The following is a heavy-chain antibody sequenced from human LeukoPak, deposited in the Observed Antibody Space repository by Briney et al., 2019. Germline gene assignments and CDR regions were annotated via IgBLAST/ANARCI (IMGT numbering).Heavy chain of an antibody. CDR1: GFTFSSYG. CDR2: IWYDGSNE. V-gene: IGHV3-33*01. CDR3: ARDRALLRYFDWSSHNWFDP. J-gene: IGHJ5*02. Sequence: GRSLRLSCAASGFTFSSYGMHWVRQAPGKGLEWVAVIWYDGSNEYYADSVKGRFTISRDNSKNTLYLQMNSLRAEDTAVYYCARDRALLRYFDWSSHNWFDPWGQGTLVTVSS. D-gene: IGHD3-9*01.